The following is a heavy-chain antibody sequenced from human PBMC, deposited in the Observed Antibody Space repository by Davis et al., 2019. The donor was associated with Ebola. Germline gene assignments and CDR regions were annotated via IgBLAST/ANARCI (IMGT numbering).Heavy chain of an antibody. Sequence: MPGGSLRLSCTVSGGSISSSSYYWGWIRQPPGKGLEWIGSIYYSGSTYYNPSLKSRVTISVDTSKNQFSLKLSSVTAADTAVYYCARLLSGSYPSYYFDYWGQGTLVTVSS. CDR1: GGSISSSSYY. J-gene: IGHJ4*02. D-gene: IGHD1-26*01. V-gene: IGHV4-39*01. CDR3: ARLLSGSYPSYYFDY. CDR2: IYYSGST.